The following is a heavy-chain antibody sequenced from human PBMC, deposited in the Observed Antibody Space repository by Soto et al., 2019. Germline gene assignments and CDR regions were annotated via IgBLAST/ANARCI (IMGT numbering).Heavy chain of an antibody. CDR2: IRSKANSYAT. CDR1: GFTFSRSA. V-gene: IGHV3-73*01. D-gene: IGHD2-15*01. CDR3: TGGYCSGGSCNYYYYGMDV. J-gene: IGHJ6*02. Sequence: GGSLRLSCAASGFTFSRSAMHWVRQASGKGLEWVGRIRSKANSYATAYAASVKGRFTISRDDSKNTAYLQMNSLKTEDTAVYYCTGGYCSGGSCNYYYYGMDVWGQGTTVTVSS.